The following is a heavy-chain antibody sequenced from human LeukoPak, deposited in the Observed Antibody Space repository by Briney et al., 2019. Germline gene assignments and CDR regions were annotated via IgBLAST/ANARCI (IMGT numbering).Heavy chain of an antibody. CDR3: ANWSGSWYGGYYYYYGMDV. V-gene: IGHV1-2*02. D-gene: IGHD6-13*01. CDR2: INPNSGGT. J-gene: IGHJ6*02. Sequence: ASLKVSCKASGYTFTGYYMHWVRQAPGQGLEWMGWINPNSGGTNYAQKFQGRVTMTRDTSISTAYMELSRLRSDDTAVYYCANWSGSWYGGYYYYYGMDVWGQGTTVTVSS. CDR1: GYTFTGYY.